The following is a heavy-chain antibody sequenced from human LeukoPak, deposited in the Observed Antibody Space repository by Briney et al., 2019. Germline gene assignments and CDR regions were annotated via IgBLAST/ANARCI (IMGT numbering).Heavy chain of an antibody. CDR2: ISSSSSYI. CDR3: ARDSKSLVAATQASGY. J-gene: IGHJ4*02. Sequence: PGGSLRLSCAASGFTFSSYSMNWVRQAPGKGLEWVSSISSSSSYIYYADSVKGRFTISRDNAKNSLYLQMNSLRAEDTAVYYCARDSKSLVAATQASGYWGQGTLVTVSS. CDR1: GFTFSSYS. V-gene: IGHV3-21*01. D-gene: IGHD2-15*01.